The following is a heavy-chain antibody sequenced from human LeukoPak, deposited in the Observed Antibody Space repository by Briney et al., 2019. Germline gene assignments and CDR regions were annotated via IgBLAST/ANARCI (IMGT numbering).Heavy chain of an antibody. CDR3: ASLPWGPYIVVVPAAIRYYFDY. D-gene: IGHD2-2*01. CDR1: VYSISSVYY. V-gene: IGHV4-38-2*01. J-gene: IGHJ4*02. CDR2: IYHSGST. Sequence: SETLSLTCAVSVYSISSVYYWGWIRQPPGKGLEWIGSIYHSGSTHYNPCLKSRVTISVATSKTQSSLKLRSVTAADTAVYYCASLPWGPYIVVVPAAIRYYFDYWGQGPLVTASS.